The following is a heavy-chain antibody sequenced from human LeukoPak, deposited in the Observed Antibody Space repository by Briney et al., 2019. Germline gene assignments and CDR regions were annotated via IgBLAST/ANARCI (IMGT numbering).Heavy chain of an antibody. V-gene: IGHV1-18*01. Sequence: GASVKVSCKASGYTFNNYGISWVRQAPGQGLEWMGWVTSYNGDTNYAQKFQGRVTMTRDISTSTVYMELSSLRSEDTAVYYCARGDPGLATFGGVIVWPFPGYYYYMDVWGKGTTVTVSS. CDR1: GYTFNNYG. CDR2: VTSYNGDT. J-gene: IGHJ6*03. D-gene: IGHD3-16*02. CDR3: ARGDPGLATFGGVIVWPFPGYYYYMDV.